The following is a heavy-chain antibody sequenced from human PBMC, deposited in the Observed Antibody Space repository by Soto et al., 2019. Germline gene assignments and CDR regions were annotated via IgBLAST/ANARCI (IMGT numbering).Heavy chain of an antibody. CDR2: ISSSSSYT. CDR1: GFTFSDYY. V-gene: IGHV3-11*03. D-gene: IGHD3-10*01. CDR3: ARGPAFGELSHLDNWFDP. Sequence: GSLRLSCAASGFTFSDYYMSWIRQAPGKGLEWVSYISSSSSYTNYADSVKGRFTISRDNAKNSLYLQMNSLRAEDTAVYYCARGPAFGELSHLDNWFDPWGQGTLVTVSS. J-gene: IGHJ5*02.